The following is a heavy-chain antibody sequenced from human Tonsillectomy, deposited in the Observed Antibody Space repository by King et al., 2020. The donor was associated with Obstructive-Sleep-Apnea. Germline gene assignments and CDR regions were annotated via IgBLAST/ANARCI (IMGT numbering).Heavy chain of an antibody. CDR2: IYWDDDK. Sequence: TLKESGPTLVRPTQTLTLTCTFSGFSLSTSGVGVGWIRQPPGKALEWLAFIYWDDDKRYSPSLKGRLTITRDTSNNQLFLTMTNMDPVDTATYYCAHRPPLAYYFDYWGQGTLVTVSS. CDR3: AHRPPLAYYFDY. J-gene: IGHJ4*02. V-gene: IGHV2-5*02. CDR1: GFSLSTSGVG.